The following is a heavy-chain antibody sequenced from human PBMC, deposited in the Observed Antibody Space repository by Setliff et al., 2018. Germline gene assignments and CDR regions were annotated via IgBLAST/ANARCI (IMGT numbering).Heavy chain of an antibody. Sequence: GESLKISCKGSGYSFTDYWIAWVRQTPVKGLEWMGTIYPGNADTRYSPSFQGQVTISTDKSINTAYLQWSNLKASDTAIYYCARSLVGATYSVYFDYWGQGALVTVSS. J-gene: IGHJ4*02. CDR1: GYSFTDYW. V-gene: IGHV5-51*01. CDR3: ARSLVGATYSVYFDY. CDR2: IYPGNADT. D-gene: IGHD1-26*01.